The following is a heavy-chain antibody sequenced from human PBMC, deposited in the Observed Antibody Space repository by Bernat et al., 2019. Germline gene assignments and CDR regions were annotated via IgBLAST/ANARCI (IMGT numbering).Heavy chain of an antibody. Sequence: QLQLQESGPGLVKPSETRSLTCTVSGGSISSSSYYWGWIRQPPGKGLEWIGSIYYSGSTYYNPSLKSRVTISVDTSKNQFSLKLSSVTAADTAVYYCARQLDYYYGMDVWGQGTTVTVSS. CDR3: ARQLDYYYGMDV. V-gene: IGHV4-39*01. CDR1: GGSISSSSYY. CDR2: IYYSGST. J-gene: IGHJ6*02.